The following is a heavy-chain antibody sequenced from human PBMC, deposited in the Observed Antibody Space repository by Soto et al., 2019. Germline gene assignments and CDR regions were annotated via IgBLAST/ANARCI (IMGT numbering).Heavy chain of an antibody. CDR2: IYPGDSDT. V-gene: IGHV5-51*01. CDR3: ARLPGVRGVFDGLNV. CDR1: GYIFAGYW. Sequence: PGESLKISCKGSGYIFAGYWIGWVLQMPGKGLDWMGVIYPGDSDTRYSPSFHGQVTISADKSISTAYLQWSSLKASDTAMYFCARLPGVRGVFDGLNVWGQGTMVTVSS. D-gene: IGHD3-10*01. J-gene: IGHJ3*01.